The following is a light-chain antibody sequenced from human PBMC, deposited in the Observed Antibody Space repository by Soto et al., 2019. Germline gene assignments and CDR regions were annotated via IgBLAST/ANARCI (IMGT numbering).Light chain of an antibody. J-gene: IGKJ4*01. V-gene: IGKV1D-13*01. CDR1: QDIDSA. Sequence: AIQLAQSPSSLSASVGDRVTITCRASQDIDSALAWYQQKPGKPPKLLLSDASTLESGVPTRFSDSGSGTDFTLTISSLQPEDFATYYCQYFNDYPPTFGGGTEVEIK. CDR3: QYFNDYPPT. CDR2: DAS.